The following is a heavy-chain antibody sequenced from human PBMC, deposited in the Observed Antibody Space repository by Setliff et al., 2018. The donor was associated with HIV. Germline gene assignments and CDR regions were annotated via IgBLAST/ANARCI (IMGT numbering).Heavy chain of an antibody. J-gene: IGHJ5*02. D-gene: IGHD2-15*01. CDR2: IHYSGST. V-gene: IGHV4-59*04. CDR3: ARFTVVVFGAGEPSWFDP. CDR1: GGSITGYY. Sequence: SETLSLTCTVSGGSITGYYWSWIRQPPGKGLQWIGSIHYSGSTYYQPSLKSRVTISVDTSKNQFSLELSSVIAADTAIYFCARFTVVVFGAGEPSWFDPWGQGILVTVSS.